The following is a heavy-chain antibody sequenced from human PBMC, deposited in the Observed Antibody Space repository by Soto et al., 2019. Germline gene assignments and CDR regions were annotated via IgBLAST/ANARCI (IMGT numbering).Heavy chain of an antibody. Sequence: QVQLVQSGAEVKKPGSSVKVSCKASGGTFSSYAISWVRQAPGQGLEWMGGIIPIFGTANYAQMFQGRVTITADESTSTAYMELSSLRSEDTAVYYCARAGSSSWFPNHQANNWFDPWGQGTLVTVSS. J-gene: IGHJ5*02. D-gene: IGHD6-13*01. V-gene: IGHV1-69*01. CDR3: ARAGSSSWFPNHQANNWFDP. CDR2: IIPIFGTA. CDR1: GGTFSSYA.